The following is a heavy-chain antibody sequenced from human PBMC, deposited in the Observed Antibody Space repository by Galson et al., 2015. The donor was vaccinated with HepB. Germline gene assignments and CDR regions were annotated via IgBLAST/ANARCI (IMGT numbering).Heavy chain of an antibody. CDR3: ARVADADYGDHTHFDY. Sequence: SLRLSCAASGFIFSDYYMSWIRQAPGKGLEWISYISGSTIYTNYAGSVKGRFTISRDNAKNSLYLHLNSMTAEDTAVYYCARVADADYGDHTHFDYWGQGTLVTVPS. D-gene: IGHD4-17*01. CDR1: GFIFSDYY. J-gene: IGHJ4*02. CDR2: ISGSTIYT. V-gene: IGHV3-11*06.